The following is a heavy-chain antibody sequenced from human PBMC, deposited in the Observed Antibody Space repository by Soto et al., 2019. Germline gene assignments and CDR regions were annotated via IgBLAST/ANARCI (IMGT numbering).Heavy chain of an antibody. V-gene: IGHV3-33*01. Sequence: QVQLVESGGGVVQPGKRLRVSCAGTGITFSSYGMHWVRQAPGKGLEWVAVIWYDGYNKYYADSVKGRFAISRDNSKNTVYLEMNSLRAEETAMYYCARGTGWSNWYFDLWGRGTLVTVSS. D-gene: IGHD6-19*01. CDR1: GITFSSYG. CDR3: ARGTGWSNWYFDL. J-gene: IGHJ2*01. CDR2: IWYDGYNK.